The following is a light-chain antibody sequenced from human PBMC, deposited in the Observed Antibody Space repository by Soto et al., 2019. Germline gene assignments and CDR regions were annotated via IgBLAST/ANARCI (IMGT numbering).Light chain of an antibody. V-gene: IGKV1-5*03. CDR1: YNIRNS. J-gene: IGKJ4*01. Sequence: IQRTQNPSSLSASVGDRVTITCRASYNIRNSLNWYQQKPGKAPKFLIYKASSLESGVSSRFSGSGSGTEFTLIISSLQPDDFATYYCQQYKTSRLTFGGGTKVDIK. CDR2: KAS. CDR3: QQYKTSRLT.